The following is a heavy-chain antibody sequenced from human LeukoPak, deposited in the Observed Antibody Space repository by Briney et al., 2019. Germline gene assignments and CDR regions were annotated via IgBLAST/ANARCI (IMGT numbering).Heavy chain of an antibody. J-gene: IGHJ4*02. CDR2: ISWNSGSI. CDR1: GFTFDDYA. D-gene: IGHD6-13*01. Sequence: SGGSLRLSCAASGFTFDDYAMHWVRQAPGKGLEWVSGISWNSGSIGYADSVKGRFTISRDNAKNSLYLQMNSLRAEDTAVYYCARQRIAAAGIRFDYWGQGTLVTVSS. V-gene: IGHV3-9*01. CDR3: ARQRIAAAGIRFDY.